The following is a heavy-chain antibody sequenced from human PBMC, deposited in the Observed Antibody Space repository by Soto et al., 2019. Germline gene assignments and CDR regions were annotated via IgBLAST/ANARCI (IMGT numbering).Heavy chain of an antibody. Sequence: GGSLRLSCAASGFTFSTYAMSLVRQPPGRGLEWVSGLFGNGGGISYADSVKGRFTISRDNSKNMLYLQMHSRRAEDTAVYYCAKDSKPDGLWPLDHWGLGTLVTVSS. CDR1: GFTFSTYA. CDR2: LFGNGGGI. J-gene: IGHJ4*02. D-gene: IGHD2-8*01. CDR3: AKDSKPDGLWPLDH. V-gene: IGHV3-23*01.